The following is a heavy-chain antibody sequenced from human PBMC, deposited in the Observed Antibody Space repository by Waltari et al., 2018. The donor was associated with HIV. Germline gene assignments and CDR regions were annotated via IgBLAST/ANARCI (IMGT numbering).Heavy chain of an antibody. Sequence: VQLLESGVGLVQPGGSLRLSCAASGFHLSHFAMSCVRQAPGKGPEWVSALSGSGSTASYADYVKGRFTISRDFSNNTLFLQMNNLRAEDTAVYFCAKSMRDLRPSAFDVWGQGTMVAISS. V-gene: IGHV3-23*01. CDR2: LSGSGSTA. CDR1: GFHLSHFA. J-gene: IGHJ3*01. CDR3: AKSMRDLRPSAFDV. D-gene: IGHD2-8*01.